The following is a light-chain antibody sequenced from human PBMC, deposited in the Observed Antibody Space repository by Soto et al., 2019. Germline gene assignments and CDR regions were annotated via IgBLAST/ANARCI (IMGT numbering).Light chain of an antibody. CDR3: QPYIIDWT. J-gene: IGKJ1*01. CDR1: QSISSY. V-gene: IGKV1-39*01. Sequence: DMHMNKSQSSLSASVGDRVTITFRASQSISSYLNWYQQKPGKAPKLLIYAASSLQSGVSSRFSGSGSGTEFSVSISSLQPNDSATYYCQPYIIDWTIAQGTKVDIK. CDR2: AAS.